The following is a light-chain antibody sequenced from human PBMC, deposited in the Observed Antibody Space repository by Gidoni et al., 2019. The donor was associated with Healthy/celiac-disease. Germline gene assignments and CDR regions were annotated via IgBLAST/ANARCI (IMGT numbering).Light chain of an antibody. CDR1: QSLLHSNGYNY. V-gene: IGKV2-28*01. Sequence: EIVMPHSPLSLPVTPGEPASISCRSSQSLLHSNGYNYLDWYLQKPGQSPQLLIYLGSNRASGVPDRFSGSGSGTDFTLKISRVEAEDVGVYYCMQALQTPYTFGQGTKLEIK. CDR2: LGS. J-gene: IGKJ2*01. CDR3: MQALQTPYT.